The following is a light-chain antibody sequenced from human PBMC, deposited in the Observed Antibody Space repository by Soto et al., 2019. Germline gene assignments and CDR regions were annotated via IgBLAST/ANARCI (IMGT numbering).Light chain of an antibody. CDR3: QSYDSSLSGYVV. CDR1: SSNIGAGYD. J-gene: IGLJ2*01. Sequence: QPVLTQPPSVSGAPGQRVPISCTGSSSNIGAGYDVHWYQQLPGTAPKLLIYGNSNRPSGVPDRFSGSKSGTSASLAITGLQAEDEADYYCQSYDSSLSGYVVFGGGTKLTVL. V-gene: IGLV1-40*01. CDR2: GNS.